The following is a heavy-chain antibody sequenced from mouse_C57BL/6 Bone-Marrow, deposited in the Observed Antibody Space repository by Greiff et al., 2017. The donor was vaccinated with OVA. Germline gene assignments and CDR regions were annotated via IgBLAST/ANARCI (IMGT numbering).Heavy chain of an antibody. Sequence: VQLQQSGPELVKPGASVKMSCKASGYTFTDYNMHWVKQSHGKSLEWIGYIYPKNGGTSYNQKFKGKATLTVNTSSSTAYMELRSLTSEDAAVYYCARRPLFYAMDYWGQGTSVTVSS. CDR1: GYTFTDYN. J-gene: IGHJ4*01. CDR2: IYPKNGGT. V-gene: IGHV1-22*01. CDR3: ARRPLFYAMDY. D-gene: IGHD6-1*01.